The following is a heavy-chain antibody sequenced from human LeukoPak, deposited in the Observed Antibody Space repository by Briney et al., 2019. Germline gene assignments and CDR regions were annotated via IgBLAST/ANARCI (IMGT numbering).Heavy chain of an antibody. J-gene: IGHJ4*02. Sequence: SVKVSCKASGGTFSSYAISWVRQAPGQGLEWMGGIIPIFGTANYAQKFQGRVTITADESTSTAYMELSSLRSEDTAVYYCAAVLRFLEWSRSIYYFDYWGQGTLVTVSS. CDR1: GGTFSSYA. CDR3: AAVLRFLEWSRSIYYFDY. V-gene: IGHV1-69*13. CDR2: IIPIFGTA. D-gene: IGHD3-3*01.